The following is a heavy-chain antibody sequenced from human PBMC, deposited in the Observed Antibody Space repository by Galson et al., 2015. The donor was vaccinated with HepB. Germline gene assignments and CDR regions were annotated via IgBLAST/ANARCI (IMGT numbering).Heavy chain of an antibody. CDR2: INPNSGGT. CDR1: GSTFTGYY. V-gene: IGHV1-2*06. Sequence: SVKVSCKASGSTFTGYYMHWVRQAPGQGLEWMGRINPNSGGTNYAQKFQGRVTMTRDTSISTAYMELSRLRSDDTAVYYCARDGDCGSGGGCHSNNGFDPWGQGTLVTVS. CDR3: ARDGDCGSGGGCHSNNGFDP. J-gene: IGHJ5*02. D-gene: IGHD2-15*01.